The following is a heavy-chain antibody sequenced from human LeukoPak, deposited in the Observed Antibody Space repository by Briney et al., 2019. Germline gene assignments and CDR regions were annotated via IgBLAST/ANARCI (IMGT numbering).Heavy chain of an antibody. CDR2: ISSSSSTI. Sequence: GGSLRLSCVASGLTFSSYSMNRVRQAPGKGLEWISYISSSSSTIYYADSVKGRFTISRDNAKNSVFLQMNSLSAEDPAVYYCATGPAYYYDNGGYYGDYWGQGTLVTVSS. CDR1: GLTFSSYS. D-gene: IGHD3-22*01. J-gene: IGHJ4*02. CDR3: ATGPAYYYDNGGYYGDY. V-gene: IGHV3-48*04.